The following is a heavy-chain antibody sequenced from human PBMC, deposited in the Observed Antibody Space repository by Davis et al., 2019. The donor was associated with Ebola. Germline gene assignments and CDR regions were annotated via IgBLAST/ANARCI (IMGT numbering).Heavy chain of an antibody. D-gene: IGHD4-11*01. CDR2: INPSGST. CDR3: ARGPTVNGLDY. V-gene: IGHV4-34*01. Sequence: ETLSLTCAVSGGSFSGYYWSWIRQPPGKGLECVAEINPSGSTNYNPSLKSRLTISVDTSKNQFSLKLSSVTAADTAVYYCARGPTVNGLDYWGQGTLVTVSS. CDR1: GGSFSGYY. J-gene: IGHJ4*02.